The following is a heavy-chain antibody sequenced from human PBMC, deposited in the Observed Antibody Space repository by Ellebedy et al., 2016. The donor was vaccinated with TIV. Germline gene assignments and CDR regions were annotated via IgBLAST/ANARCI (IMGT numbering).Heavy chain of an antibody. CDR2: IYHSGST. V-gene: IGHV4-30-2*01. CDR1: GGSISSGGYS. CDR3: ARAGGSSGLDY. D-gene: IGHD6-6*01. J-gene: IGHJ4*02. Sequence: LRLXXAVSGGSISSGGYSWSWIRQPPGKGLEWIGYIYHSGSTYYNPSLKSRVTISVDRSKNQFSLKLSSVTAADTAVYYCARAGGSSGLDYWGQGTLVTVSS.